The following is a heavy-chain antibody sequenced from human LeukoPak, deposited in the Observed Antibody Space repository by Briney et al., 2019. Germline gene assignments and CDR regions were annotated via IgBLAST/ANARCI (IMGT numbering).Heavy chain of an antibody. Sequence: PSETLSLTCSVSGGSITNNNYYWGWIRQSPGKGLEWIASISYSGTIYNDPSLKSRVTISVDTSKNQFSLRLSSVTAADTAVYYCARLYSSGPAGGDWGQGTLVTVSS. V-gene: IGHV4-39*01. CDR2: ISYSGTI. CDR3: ARLYSSGPAGGD. J-gene: IGHJ4*02. D-gene: IGHD6-19*01. CDR1: GGSITNNNYY.